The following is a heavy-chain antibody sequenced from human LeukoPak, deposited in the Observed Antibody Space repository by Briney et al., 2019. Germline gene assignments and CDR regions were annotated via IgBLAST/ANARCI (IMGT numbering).Heavy chain of an antibody. CDR2: VDPEDGET. J-gene: IGHJ4*02. V-gene: IGHV1-69-2*01. Sequence: ASVKISCKVSGYTFTDYYMHWVQQAPGKGLEWMGLVDPEDGETIYAEKFQGRVTITADTSTDTAYMEPSSLRSEDTAVYYCATSYCGGDCYSGAYYFDYWGQGTLVTVSS. D-gene: IGHD2-21*02. CDR3: ATSYCGGDCYSGAYYFDY. CDR1: GYTFTDYY.